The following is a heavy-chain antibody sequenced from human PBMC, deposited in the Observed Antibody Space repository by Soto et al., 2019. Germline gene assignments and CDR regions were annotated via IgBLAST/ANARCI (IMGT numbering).Heavy chain of an antibody. Sequence: PSETLSLTCSVSGGSISSGGYYWSWIRQHPGKGLEWIGYIYYSGSTNYNPSLKSRVTISVNTSKNQFSLKLTSVTAADTAVYFFVKMGIPATGIYDFDKCGQRSLVTVSS. CDR3: VKMGIPATGIYDFDK. CDR2: IYYSGST. CDR1: GGSISSGGYY. J-gene: IGHJ4*02. V-gene: IGHV4-61*08. D-gene: IGHD6-25*01.